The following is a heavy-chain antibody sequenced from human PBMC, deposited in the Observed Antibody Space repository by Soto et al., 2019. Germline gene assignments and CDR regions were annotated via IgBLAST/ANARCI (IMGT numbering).Heavy chain of an antibody. CDR2: IYPVDSDT. J-gene: IGHJ6*04. CDR1: GYTFTDYW. D-gene: IGHD3-16*01. Sequence: VESLQIACKGPGYTFTDYWIGWVRQLPWKGLEWMGIIYPVDSDTRYSPSFQGHVTITVDKSTSTAYLQWNTLKASDTAMYYCARHMSNFRHYYSATEASGNGNTVNVSS. CDR3: ARHMSNFRHYYSATEA. V-gene: IGHV5-51*01.